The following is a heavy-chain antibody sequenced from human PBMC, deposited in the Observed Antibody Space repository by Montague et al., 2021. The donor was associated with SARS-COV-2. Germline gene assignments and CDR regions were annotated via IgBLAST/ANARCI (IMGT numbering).Heavy chain of an antibody. Sequence: SLRLSCAASGFTFSSYSMNWARQAPGKGLEWVSSISSSSSYIYYADSGKGRFTISRDNAKNSLYLQMNSLRAEDTAVYYCARGVRGSGTRSLWGQGTLVTVSS. V-gene: IGHV3-21*01. J-gene: IGHJ4*02. D-gene: IGHD2-2*01. CDR1: GFTFSSYS. CDR3: ARGVRGSGTRSL. CDR2: ISSSSSYI.